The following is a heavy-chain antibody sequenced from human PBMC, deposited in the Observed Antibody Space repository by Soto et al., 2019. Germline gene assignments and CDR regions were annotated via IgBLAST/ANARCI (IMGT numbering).Heavy chain of an antibody. J-gene: IGHJ4*02. D-gene: IGHD3-16*01. Sequence: QVQLVQSGAEVKKPGASVKVSCKASGYTFSSYSMHWVRQAPGQRLEWMGWINAGNGNTKYSQKFQGRVTITRDTTASTAYMELSSVESEDTAVYYCARVPGGLAGHVDYWGQGTLVTVSS. CDR2: INAGNGNT. CDR3: ARVPGGLAGHVDY. CDR1: GYTFSSYS. V-gene: IGHV1-3*01.